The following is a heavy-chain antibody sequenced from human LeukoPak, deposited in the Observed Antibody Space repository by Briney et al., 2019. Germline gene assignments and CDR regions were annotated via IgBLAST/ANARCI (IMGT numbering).Heavy chain of an antibody. CDR1: GYIFTNYH. Sequence: GASVKVSCKASGYIFTNYHMHWVRQAPGQGLEWMGLINPTGGSTGYAQKFQGRVTMTRDISTSTDYMELSSLRSEDTAIYYCARDNSVGDNAWWFDPWGQGTLVTVSS. D-gene: IGHD1-26*01. CDR2: INPTGGST. J-gene: IGHJ5*02. V-gene: IGHV1-46*01. CDR3: ARDNSVGDNAWWFDP.